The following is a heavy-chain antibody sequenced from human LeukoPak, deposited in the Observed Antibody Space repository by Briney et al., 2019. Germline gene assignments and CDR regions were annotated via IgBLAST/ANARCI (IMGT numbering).Heavy chain of an antibody. J-gene: IGHJ5*02. CDR2: IKQDGSEK. CDR1: GFTFSSYA. D-gene: IGHD3-10*01. V-gene: IGHV3-7*04. CDR3: ARLYYYGSGSYRVNWFDP. Sequence: GGSLRLSCAASGFTFSSYAMSWVRQAPGKGLEWVANIKQDGSEKYYVDSVKGRFTISRDNAKNSLYLQMDSLRAEDTAVYYCARLYYYGSGSYRVNWFDPWGQGTLVTVSS.